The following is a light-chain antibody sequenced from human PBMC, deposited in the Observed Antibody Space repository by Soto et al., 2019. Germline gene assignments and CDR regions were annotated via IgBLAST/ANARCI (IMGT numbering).Light chain of an antibody. CDR2: GSS. J-gene: IGKJ5*01. CDR3: QHFGVTTFT. V-gene: IGKV3-20*01. CDR1: QSVSTSY. Sequence: IGLTQSPAPLSLHPGGGATLSCRASQSVSTSYIACYQQRPAQTPSLLIYGSSTRATRIPHRLSGSGSGTPFTLTISNLEPGDFAVYYCQHFGVTTFTFGQGTRLEIK.